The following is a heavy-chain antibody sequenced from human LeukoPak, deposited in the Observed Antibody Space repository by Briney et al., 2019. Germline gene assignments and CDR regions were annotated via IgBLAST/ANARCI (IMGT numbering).Heavy chain of an antibody. V-gene: IGHV1-2*02. CDR2: INPNSGGT. J-gene: IGHJ3*02. CDR3: ATEVAGTGAFDI. CDR1: GYTFTDYY. Sequence: ASVKVSCKASGYTFTDYYMHWVRQAPGQGLEWMGWINPNSGGTNYAQKFQGRVTMTRDTSISTAYMELSRLRSDDTAVYYCATEVAGTGAFDIWGQGTMVTVSS. D-gene: IGHD6-19*01.